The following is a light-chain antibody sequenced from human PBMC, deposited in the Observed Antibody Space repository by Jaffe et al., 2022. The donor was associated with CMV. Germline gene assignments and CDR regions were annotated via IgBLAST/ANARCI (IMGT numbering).Light chain of an antibody. V-gene: IGLV4-69*01. CDR3: QTWGAGLGV. CDR2: INGDGSH. Sequence: QLVVTQSPSVSASLGTSVKLTCTLSSGHTNYAIAWHQQQPEKGPRFLMKINGDGSHNTGDGIPDRFSGSSSGAERYLTIDSLQSEDEADYYCQTWGAGLGVFGGGTKLTVL. J-gene: IGLJ3*02. CDR1: SGHTNYA.